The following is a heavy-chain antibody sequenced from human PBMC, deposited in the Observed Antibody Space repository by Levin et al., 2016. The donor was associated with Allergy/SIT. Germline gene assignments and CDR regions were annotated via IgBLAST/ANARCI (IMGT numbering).Heavy chain of an antibody. Sequence: SGPTLVKPTQTLTLTCTFSGFSLSTSGVGVGWIRQPPGKALEWLAVIYWDDDKRYSPSLKTRLTITKDTSKNHVVLVMTNMDPVDTATYYCAHTVDMVDTEGCFDYWGQGTLVNVSS. CDR3: AHTVDMVDTEGCFDY. CDR1: GFSLSTSGVG. D-gene: IGHD5-12*01. V-gene: IGHV2-5*02. J-gene: IGHJ4*02. CDR2: IYWDDDK.